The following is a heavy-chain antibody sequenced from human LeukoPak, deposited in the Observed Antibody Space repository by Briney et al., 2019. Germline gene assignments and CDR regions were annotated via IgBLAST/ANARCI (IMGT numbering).Heavy chain of an antibody. J-gene: IGHJ4*02. V-gene: IGHV1-2*06. CDR3: ARDDDYYGSGSH. Sequence: GASVKVSCKASGYTFTSYGISWVRQAPGQGLEWMGRINPNSGGTNYAQKFQGRVTMTRDTSISTAYMELSRLRSDDTAVYYCARDDDYYGSGSHWGQGTLVTVSS. CDR1: GYTFTSYG. D-gene: IGHD3-10*01. CDR2: INPNSGGT.